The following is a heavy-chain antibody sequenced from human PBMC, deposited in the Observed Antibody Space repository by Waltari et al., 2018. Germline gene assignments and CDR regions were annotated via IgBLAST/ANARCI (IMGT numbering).Heavy chain of an antibody. J-gene: IGHJ3*02. Sequence: EVQLVESGGGLVQPGGSLRLSCAASGFTLSRYWMSWVRQAPGKGPEWVANIMTDGSEEYYVDSVRGRFTISRDNAKNSLYLQMNSLRPEDTAVYYCARDQWFAFDIWGHGTMVTV. CDR2: IMTDGSEE. D-gene: IGHD3-22*01. CDR1: GFTLSRYW. CDR3: ARDQWFAFDI. V-gene: IGHV3-7*01.